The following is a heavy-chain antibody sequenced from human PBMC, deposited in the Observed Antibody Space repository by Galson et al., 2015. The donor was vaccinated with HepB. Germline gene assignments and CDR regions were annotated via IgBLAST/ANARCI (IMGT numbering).Heavy chain of an antibody. CDR1: GFTFSSYW. Sequence: SLRLSCAASGFTFSSYWMSWVRQAPGKGLEWVANIKQDGSEKYYVDSVKGRFTISRDNAKNSLYLQMNSLRAEDTAVYYCARAVARYCSGGSCYGGYYFDYWGQGTLVTVSS. V-gene: IGHV3-7*03. D-gene: IGHD2-15*01. CDR3: ARAVARYCSGGSCYGGYYFDY. J-gene: IGHJ4*02. CDR2: IKQDGSEK.